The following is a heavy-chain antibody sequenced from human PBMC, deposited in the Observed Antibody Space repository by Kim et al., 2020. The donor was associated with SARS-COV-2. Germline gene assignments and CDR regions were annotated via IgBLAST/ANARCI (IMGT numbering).Heavy chain of an antibody. CDR3: ARSAIFGVVID. J-gene: IGHJ4*02. V-gene: IGHV4-59*01. CDR2: T. D-gene: IGHD3-3*01. Sequence: TNYNPSLKSRVTISVDTSKNQFSLKLSSVTAADTAVYYCARSAIFGVVIDWGQGTLVTVSS.